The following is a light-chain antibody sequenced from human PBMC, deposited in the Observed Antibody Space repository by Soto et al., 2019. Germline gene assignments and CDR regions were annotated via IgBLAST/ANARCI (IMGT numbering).Light chain of an antibody. CDR3: SAWDDSLSGYV. CDR1: SSNIGSNY. CDR2: RNN. V-gene: IGLV1-47*01. Sequence: QSALTQPPSASGTPGQRVTICCSGSSSNIGSNYVYWYQQLPGTAPKIIIYRNNQRPSGVPDRISGSKSGTSASLAISGLRSEDESDYYCSAWDDSLSGYVFGTGTKVTGL. J-gene: IGLJ1*01.